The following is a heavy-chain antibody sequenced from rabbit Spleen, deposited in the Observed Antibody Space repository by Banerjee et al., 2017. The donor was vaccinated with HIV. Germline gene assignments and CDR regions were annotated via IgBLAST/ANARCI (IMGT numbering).Heavy chain of an antibody. Sequence: QQQLEESGGGLVKPGGTLTLTCKASGIDFSSDYYMCWVRQAPGKGLELIACIYSSSGRTWYANWVNGRFTISRSTSLNTVDLKMTSLTAADTATYSCAREWDYAGYAGYGYAYYFNLWGQGTLVTVS. CDR2: IYSSSGRT. CDR3: AREWDYAGYAGYGYAYYFNL. J-gene: IGHJ4*01. V-gene: IGHV1S43*01. CDR1: GIDFSSDYY. D-gene: IGHD6-1*01.